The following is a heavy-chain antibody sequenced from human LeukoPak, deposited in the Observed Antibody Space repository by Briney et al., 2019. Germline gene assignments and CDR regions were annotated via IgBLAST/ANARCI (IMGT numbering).Heavy chain of an antibody. J-gene: IGHJ4*02. CDR1: GYTFTSHS. V-gene: IGHV1-18*01. D-gene: IGHD6-13*01. Sequence: ASLKLSCTASGYTFTSHSINWVRQAPGQGLEWMACISAYNGNTNYAQKLQGRVTMTTDTSTSTASMEMRSLRSDDTAVYYCARDKAMGSSSWYVWGQGTLVTVSS. CDR2: ISAYNGNT. CDR3: ARDKAMGSSSWYV.